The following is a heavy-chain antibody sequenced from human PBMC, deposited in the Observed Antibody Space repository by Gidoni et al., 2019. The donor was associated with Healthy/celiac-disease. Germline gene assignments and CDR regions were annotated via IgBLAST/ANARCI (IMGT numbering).Heavy chain of an antibody. CDR2: ISSSSSYT. CDR1: GFTFSDYY. V-gene: IGHV3-11*06. D-gene: IGHD4-17*01. CDR3: ARDLWDDYGDYVWGGHAFDI. J-gene: IGHJ3*02. Sequence: QVQLVESGGGLVKPGGSLRLSCAASGFTFSDYYMRWIRQAPGKGLGWVSYISSSSSYTNYADSVKGRFTISRDNAKNSLYLQMNSLRAEDTAVYYCARDLWDDYGDYVWGGHAFDIWGQGTMVTVSS.